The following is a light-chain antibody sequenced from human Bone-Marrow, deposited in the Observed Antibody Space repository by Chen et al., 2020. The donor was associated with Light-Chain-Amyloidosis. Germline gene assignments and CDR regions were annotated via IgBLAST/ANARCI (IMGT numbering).Light chain of an antibody. CDR2: DAS. CDR3: QQYYSYPYT. Sequence: DIQMTQSPSTLSASVGDSVTITCRAGQNINRWMAWYQQKPGKPPNLLIYDASTVEGGVPSRFSGSDSGTEFTLTISGLQPDDFASYYCQQYYSYPYTFGPGTKLAIK. CDR1: QNINRW. J-gene: IGKJ2*01. V-gene: IGKV1-5*01.